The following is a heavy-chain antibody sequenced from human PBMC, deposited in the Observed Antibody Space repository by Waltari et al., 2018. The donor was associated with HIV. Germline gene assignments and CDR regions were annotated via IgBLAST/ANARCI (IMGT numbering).Heavy chain of an antibody. V-gene: IGHV4-4*07. D-gene: IGHD2-2*01. Sequence: QVQLQESGPGLVKASETLSLTCTVSGGSISSYYWSWIRQPAGKGLEWIGRIYTSGSTNYNSSLKSRVTMSIDTSKNQFFLKLSSVTAADTAVYYCEREYCSSTSCSPNGRLGAFDIWGQGTMVTVSS. CDR1: GGSISSYY. CDR2: IYTSGST. J-gene: IGHJ3*02. CDR3: EREYCSSTSCSPNGRLGAFDI.